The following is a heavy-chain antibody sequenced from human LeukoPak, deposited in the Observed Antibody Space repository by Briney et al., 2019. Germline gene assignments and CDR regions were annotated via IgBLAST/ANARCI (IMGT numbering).Heavy chain of an antibody. CDR2: MNPNSGNT. CDR1: GYTFTSYD. V-gene: IGHV1-8*01. D-gene: IGHD3-3*01. CDR3: ARGDSCGYSDSTMCGLNV. J-gene: IGHJ6*02. Sequence: ASVKVSCKASGYTFTSYDVNWVRQATGQGLEWMGWMNPNSGNTGYAQKFQGRVTMTRNTSISTAYMELSSLISEDTAVYYCARGDSCGYSDSTMCGLNVWGQGTTVTVSS.